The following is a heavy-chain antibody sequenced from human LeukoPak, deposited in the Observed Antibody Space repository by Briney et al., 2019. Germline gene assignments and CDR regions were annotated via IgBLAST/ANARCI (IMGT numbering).Heavy chain of an antibody. CDR1: GFTFSSYE. V-gene: IGHV3-20*04. D-gene: IGHD2-15*01. CDR3: ARDCEYCSGGLDP. CDR2: INWNGGST. J-gene: IGHJ5*02. Sequence: GGSLRLSCAASGFTFSSYEMNWVRQAPGKGLEWVSGINWNGGSTGYADSVKGRFTISRDNAKNSLYLQMNSLRAEDTALYYCARDCEYCSGGLDPWGQGTLVTVSS.